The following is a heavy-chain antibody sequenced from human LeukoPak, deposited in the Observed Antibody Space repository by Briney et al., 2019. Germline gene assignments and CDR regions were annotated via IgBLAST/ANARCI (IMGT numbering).Heavy chain of an antibody. CDR2: FDPEDGET. V-gene: IGHV1-24*01. J-gene: IGHJ3*02. D-gene: IGHD3-22*01. CDR3: ATVRSYYYDSSGYPYAFDI. Sequence: ASVTVSCKVSGYTLTELSMHWVRQAPGKGLEWMGGFDPEDGETIYAQKFQGRVTMTEDTSTDTAYMELSSLRSEDTAVYYCATVRSYYYDSSGYPYAFDIWGQGTMVTVSS. CDR1: GYTLTELS.